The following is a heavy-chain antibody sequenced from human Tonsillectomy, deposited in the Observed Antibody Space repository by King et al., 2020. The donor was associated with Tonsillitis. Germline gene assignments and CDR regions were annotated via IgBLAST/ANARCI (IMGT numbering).Heavy chain of an antibody. CDR3: ARQRDSSGYFFDL. Sequence: QLQESGPGLVKPSETLSLTCTVSGDSVSSSSYYWGWIRQPPGKGLEWIGNTYYSGSTYYNPSLRSRVTISVHTSKNQFSLKLSSVTAADTAVYYCARQRDSSGYFFDLWGRGTLVTVSS. V-gene: IGHV4-39*01. D-gene: IGHD3-22*01. J-gene: IGHJ2*01. CDR1: GDSVSSSSYY. CDR2: TYYSGST.